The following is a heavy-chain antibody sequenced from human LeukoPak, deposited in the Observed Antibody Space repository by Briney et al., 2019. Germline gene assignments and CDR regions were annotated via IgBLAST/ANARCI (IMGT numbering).Heavy chain of an antibody. J-gene: IGHJ3*02. CDR1: GGTFSSYA. V-gene: IGHV1-69*04. CDR3: AIRAHVVSTGAFDI. D-gene: IGHD3-22*01. CDR2: IIPILGIA. Sequence: GASVRVSCKASGGTFSSYASSWVRQAPGQGLEWMGRIIPILGIANYAQKFQGRVTITADKSTSTAYMELSSLRPEDTAVYYCAIRAHVVSTGAFDIWGQGTMVTVSS.